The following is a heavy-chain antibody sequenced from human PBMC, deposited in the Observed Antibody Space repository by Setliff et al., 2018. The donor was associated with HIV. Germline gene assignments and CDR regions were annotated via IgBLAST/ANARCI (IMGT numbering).Heavy chain of an antibody. J-gene: IGHJ4*02. Sequence: SETLSLTCTVSGDSISGYYCAWIRQPAGKRLQLIGRIHTSGSINYNPSLRSRVFLSVDPSKNQCSLKVHSLTAADTAVYYCARAGYYFPYFDYWGQGILVTVSS. CDR1: GDSISGYY. CDR3: ARAGYYFPYFDY. CDR2: IHTSGSI. V-gene: IGHV4-4*07. D-gene: IGHD3-22*01.